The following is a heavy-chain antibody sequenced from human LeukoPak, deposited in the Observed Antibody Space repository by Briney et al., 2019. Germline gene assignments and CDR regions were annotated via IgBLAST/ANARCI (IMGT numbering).Heavy chain of an antibody. D-gene: IGHD5/OR15-5a*01. CDR1: GFTVRSTY. V-gene: IGHV3-66*03. Sequence: GGSLRLSCEASGFTVRSTYMSWVRQAPGKGLEWVSVIYSCGSTYYADSVKGRFTISRDNSKNTLYLQMNSLRAEDTAVYYCARDVFDWGQGTLVTVSS. J-gene: IGHJ4*02. CDR3: ARDVFD. CDR2: IYSCGST.